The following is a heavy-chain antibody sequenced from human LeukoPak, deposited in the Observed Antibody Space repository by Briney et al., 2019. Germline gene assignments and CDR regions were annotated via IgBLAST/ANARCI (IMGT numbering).Heavy chain of an antibody. Sequence: SSDTLSLTCTVSGGSVSSGSYYWSWIWQPPGKGLERIGYAHYRGSTHYNPSLKSRVTISVDTSKNQFSLELSSVTAADTAVYYWAPEGTDGSGWYDYWGQGTLVTVSS. CDR3: APEGTDGSGWYDY. CDR1: GGSVSSGSYY. J-gene: IGHJ4*02. V-gene: IGHV4-61*01. CDR2: AHYRGST. D-gene: IGHD6-19*01.